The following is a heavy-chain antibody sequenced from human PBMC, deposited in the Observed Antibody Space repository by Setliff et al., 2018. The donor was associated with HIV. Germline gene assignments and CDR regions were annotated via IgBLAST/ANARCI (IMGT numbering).Heavy chain of an antibody. J-gene: IGHJ6*02. D-gene: IGHD3-10*01. V-gene: IGHV4-38-2*01. Sequence: PSETLSLTCPVSGYSISSGYYWGWIRQPPGRGLEWSGAIHRSGTTYYNSSLKSRVTISVDTSKNLFSLQVNSVTAADTAVYYCARHAITLVRGLVWGRGTTVTVSS. CDR2: IHRSGTT. CDR3: ARHAITLVRGLV. CDR1: GYSISSGYY.